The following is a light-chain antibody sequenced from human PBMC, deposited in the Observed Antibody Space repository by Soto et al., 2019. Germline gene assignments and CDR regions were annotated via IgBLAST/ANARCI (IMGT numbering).Light chain of an antibody. J-gene: IGLJ2*01. CDR2: EVS. V-gene: IGLV2-23*02. CDR3: CSYAGSSTPVV. Sequence: QSALTQPASVSGSPGQSITISCTGTSSDAGSYNLVSWYQQHPGKAPKLMIYEVSKRPSGVSNRFSGSKSGNTASLTISGLQAADEADYYCCSYAGSSTPVVFGGGTKLTVL. CDR1: SSDAGSYNL.